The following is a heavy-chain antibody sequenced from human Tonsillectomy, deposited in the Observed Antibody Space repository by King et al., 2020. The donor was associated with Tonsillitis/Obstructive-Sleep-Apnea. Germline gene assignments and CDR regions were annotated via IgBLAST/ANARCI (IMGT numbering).Heavy chain of an antibody. J-gene: IGHJ6*03. CDR1: RFTFSDYA. D-gene: IGHD6-19*01. V-gene: IGHV3-23*04. Sequence: VQLVESGGGLVQPGGSLRLSCAASRFTFSDYAMSWVRQAPGKGLEWVSSISDTGTGTHYLDSVKGRFTISRDNSRKTLYLHMNSLRAEDTAVYYCTGGPAGADYYYMDVWGKGTTVTVSS. CDR3: TGGPAGADYYYMDV. CDR2: ISDTGTGT.